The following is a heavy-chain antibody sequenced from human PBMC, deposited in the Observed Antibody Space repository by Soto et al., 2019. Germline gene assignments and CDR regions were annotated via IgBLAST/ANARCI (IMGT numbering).Heavy chain of an antibody. D-gene: IGHD6-19*01. J-gene: IGHJ4*02. CDR2: INPHSGDT. Sequence: QVHLVQSGAEVKNPGASVKVSCKTSGDTFTGYYMHWVRQAPGQGLEWMGWINPHSGDTDYAQTFQGRVSMTRDTSISTAYMQLSRLRSNDTAFYYCARGYSTGWYSSVFFDYWGQGTLVTVSS. V-gene: IGHV1-2*02. CDR3: ARGYSTGWYSSVFFDY. CDR1: GDTFTGYY.